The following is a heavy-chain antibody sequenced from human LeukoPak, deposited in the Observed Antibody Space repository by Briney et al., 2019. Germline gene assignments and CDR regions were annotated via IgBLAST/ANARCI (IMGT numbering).Heavy chain of an antibody. CDR2: IYLSGET. CDR1: GDSIRNYY. Sequence: PSETLSLTRTVSGDSIRNYYWSWIRQPAGKGLEWVGRIYLSGETNYNPSLNSRATISLGTSKNQVSLKLRSLTAADTAVYYCAKSIGAEGGYYGYYYYMDVWGNGTTVTVSS. J-gene: IGHJ6*03. CDR3: AKSIGAEGGYYGYYYYMDV. V-gene: IGHV4-4*07. D-gene: IGHD2/OR15-2a*01.